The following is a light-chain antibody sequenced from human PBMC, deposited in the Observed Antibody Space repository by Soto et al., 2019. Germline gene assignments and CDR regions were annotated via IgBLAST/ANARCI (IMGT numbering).Light chain of an antibody. Sequence: DIQMTQSPSTLSASVGDRVTITCRASQSISSWLAWYQQKPGKAPKLLIYKASSLESGVPSRFSGSASGTEFTLTISSLQPDDFATYYCQQYNSLWTFGQGTKAEIK. CDR2: KAS. CDR3: QQYNSLWT. CDR1: QSISSW. J-gene: IGKJ1*01. V-gene: IGKV1-5*03.